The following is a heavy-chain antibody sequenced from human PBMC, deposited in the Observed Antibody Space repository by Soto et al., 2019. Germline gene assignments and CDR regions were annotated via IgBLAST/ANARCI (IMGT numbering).Heavy chain of an antibody. CDR2: IIPILGIA. J-gene: IGHJ4*02. D-gene: IGHD4-17*01. CDR3: AASVGHDYLGFDY. V-gene: IGHV1-69*02. CDR1: GGTFSSYT. Sequence: QVQLVQSGAEVKKPGSSVKVSCKASGGTFSSYTISWVRQAPGQGLEWRGRIIPILGIANYAQKFQGRGTITADKSTSTAYMELSSLRSEDPAVYYCAASVGHDYLGFDYWCQGTLVAVSS.